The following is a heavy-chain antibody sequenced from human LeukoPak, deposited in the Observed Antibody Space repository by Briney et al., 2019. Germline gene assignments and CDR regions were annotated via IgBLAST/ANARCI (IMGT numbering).Heavy chain of an antibody. D-gene: IGHD2-15*01. CDR3: EILRVAAIALDY. CDR1: GYTFTDYY. V-gene: IGHV1-69-2*01. Sequence: ASVKISCKVSGYTFTDYYMHWVQQAPGKGLEWMGLVDPEDGETIYAEKFQGRVTITADTSTDTAYMELSSLRSEDTAVYYCEILRVAAIALDYWGQGTLVTVSS. CDR2: VDPEDGET. J-gene: IGHJ4*02.